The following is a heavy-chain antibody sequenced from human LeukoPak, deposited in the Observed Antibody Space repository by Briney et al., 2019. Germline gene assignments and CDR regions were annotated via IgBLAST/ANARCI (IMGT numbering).Heavy chain of an antibody. J-gene: IGHJ4*02. CDR3: ASLTMIVVP. CDR2: INHSGST. Sequence: SETLSLTCAVYGGSFSGYYWSWIRQSPGKGLEWIGEINHSGSTNYNPSLKSRVTISVDTSKNQFSLRLSSVTAADTAVYYCASLTMIVVPWGQGTLATVSS. D-gene: IGHD3-22*01. V-gene: IGHV4-34*01. CDR1: GGSFSGYY.